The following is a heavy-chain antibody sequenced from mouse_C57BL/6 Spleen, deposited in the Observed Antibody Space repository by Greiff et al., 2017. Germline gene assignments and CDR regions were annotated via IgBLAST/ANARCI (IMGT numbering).Heavy chain of an antibody. J-gene: IGHJ3*01. D-gene: IGHD2-4*01. CDR2: ISNKASGYTT. CDR1: GFTFTDYY. V-gene: IGHV7-3*01. Sequence: DVKLVESGGGLVQPGGSLSLSCAASGFTFTDYYMSWVRQPPGKALEWLGVISNKASGYTTENTASVKGRFTITRDNSQSILYLQMNARRAEASASYYCARYGDYDGAFAYWGQGTPVTVSA. CDR3: ARYGDYDGAFAY.